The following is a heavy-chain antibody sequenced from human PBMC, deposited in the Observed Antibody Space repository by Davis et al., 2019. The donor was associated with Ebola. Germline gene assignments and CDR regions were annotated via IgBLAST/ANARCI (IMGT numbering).Heavy chain of an antibody. V-gene: IGHV3-30*03. CDR3: ARDYDFWSGYAGWGMDV. Sequence: GESLKISCAASGFTFSSYGMHWVAVISYDGSNKYYADSVKGRFTISRDNSKNTLYLQMNSLRAEDTAVYYCARDYDFWSGYAGWGMDVWGKGTTVTVSS. CDR2: ISYDGSNK. CDR1: GFTFSSYG. J-gene: IGHJ6*04. D-gene: IGHD3-3*01.